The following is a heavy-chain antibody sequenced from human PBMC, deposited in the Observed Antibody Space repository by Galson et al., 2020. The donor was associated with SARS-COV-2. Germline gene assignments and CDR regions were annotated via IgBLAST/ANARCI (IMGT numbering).Heavy chain of an antibody. CDR2: ISAYNGNT. CDR1: GYTFTSYG. Sequence: ASVKVSCKASGYTFTSYGISWVRQAPGQGLEWMGWISAYNGNTNYAQKLQGRVTMTTDTSTSTAYMELRSLRSDDTAVYYCARGKSYYHSSGPREDYWGQGTLVTVSS. V-gene: IGHV1-18*01. J-gene: IGHJ4*02. D-gene: IGHD3-22*01. CDR3: ARGKSYYHSSGPREDY.